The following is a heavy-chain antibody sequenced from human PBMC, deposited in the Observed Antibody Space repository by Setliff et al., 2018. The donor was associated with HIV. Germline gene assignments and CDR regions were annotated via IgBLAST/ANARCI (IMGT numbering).Heavy chain of an antibody. CDR2: TCNGVAI. V-gene: IGHV4-4*02. J-gene: IGHJ4*02. CDR1: GDFVSRNC. Sequence: SETLSLTCAVSGDFVSRNCWSWVRQSLEKGLEWIGETCNGVAINLNPFLRGRVIMSVDPPRNQFSLQVASVTAADTAVYHCAQNYGWSMGYWGQGVLVTVSS. D-gene: IGHD2-8*02. CDR3: AQNYGWSMGY.